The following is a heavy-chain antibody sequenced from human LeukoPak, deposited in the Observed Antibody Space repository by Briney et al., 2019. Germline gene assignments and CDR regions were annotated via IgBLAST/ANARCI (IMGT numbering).Heavy chain of an antibody. J-gene: IGHJ4*02. CDR3: ARAGFQWLDFDY. CDR1: GGSISSYY. V-gene: IGHV4-59*01. CDR2: IYYSGST. D-gene: IGHD6-19*01. Sequence: PSETLSLTCTVSGGSISSYYWSWIRQPPGKGLEWIGYIYYSGSTNYNPSLKSRVTTSVDTSKNQFSLKLSSVTAADTAVYYCARAGFQWLDFDYWGQGTLVTVSS.